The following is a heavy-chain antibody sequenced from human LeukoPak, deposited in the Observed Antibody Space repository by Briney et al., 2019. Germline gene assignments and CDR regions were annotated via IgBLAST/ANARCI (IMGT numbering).Heavy chain of an antibody. CDR3: ARGIRVVVVAAPVYYYYYYMDV. J-gene: IGHJ6*03. Sequence: ASVKVSCKASGYPFTSYDINWVRQATGQGLEWMGWMNPNSGNTGYAQKFQGRVTITRNTSISTAYMELSSLRSEDTAVYYCARGIRVVVVAAPVYYYYYYMDVWGKGTTVTVSS. V-gene: IGHV1-8*03. CDR1: GYPFTSYD. D-gene: IGHD2-15*01. CDR2: MNPNSGNT.